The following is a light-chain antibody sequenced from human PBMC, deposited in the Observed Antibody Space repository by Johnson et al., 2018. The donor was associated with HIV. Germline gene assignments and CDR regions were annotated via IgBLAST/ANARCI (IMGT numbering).Light chain of an antibody. CDR1: SSNIGNNY. V-gene: IGLV1-51*01. Sequence: QSVLTQPPSVSAAPGQKVTISCSGSSSNIGNNYVSWYQQLPGTAPKLLIYDNNKRPSGMPDRFYGSKSGTSATLGITGLQTGDEDDYYCGTWDSSLSAYVLGTGTKVTVL. J-gene: IGLJ1*01. CDR3: GTWDSSLSAYV. CDR2: DNN.